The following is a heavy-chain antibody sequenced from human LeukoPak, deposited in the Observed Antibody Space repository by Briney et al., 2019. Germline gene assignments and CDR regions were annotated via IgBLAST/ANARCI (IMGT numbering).Heavy chain of an antibody. Sequence: ASVKVSCKASGYTFTSYDINWVRQATGQGLEWMGWMNPNSGNTGYAQKFQGRVAMTRNTSISTAYMEPSSLRSEDTAVYYCARAASDYGDYGVDYWGQGTLVTVSS. D-gene: IGHD4-17*01. CDR2: MNPNSGNT. CDR1: GYTFTSYD. J-gene: IGHJ4*02. CDR3: ARAASDYGDYGVDY. V-gene: IGHV1-8*01.